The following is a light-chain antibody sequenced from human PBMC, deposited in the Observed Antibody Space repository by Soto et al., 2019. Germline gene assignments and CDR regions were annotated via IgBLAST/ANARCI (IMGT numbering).Light chain of an antibody. CDR2: EVS. CDR1: NSDVGAYNS. Sequence: QSALTQPPSASGSPGQSVTISCTGTNSDVGAYNSVSWYQHYPGKAPKLVIYEVSKRPSGVPDRFSGYKSGTTASLTVAGLEAEEEDYYCCSSDGGATNLVFGGGTKLTVL. J-gene: IGLJ2*01. V-gene: IGLV2-8*01. CDR3: SSDGGATNLV.